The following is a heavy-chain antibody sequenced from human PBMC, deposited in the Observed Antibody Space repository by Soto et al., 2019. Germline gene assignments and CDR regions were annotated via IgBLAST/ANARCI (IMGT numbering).Heavy chain of an antibody. CDR3: VSQRTSVLTQAYFDY. Sequence: NLSLTCTVSGGSVSNSNYYWGWIRQSPGKGLEWIGSVYYRGRSYSKSSVKSRVTISVDTSKNQFSLNLNSVTASDTAVYFCVSQRTSVLTQAYFDYWGPGALVTVSS. D-gene: IGHD2-8*01. CDR1: GGSVSNSNYY. J-gene: IGHJ4*02. CDR2: VYYRGRS. V-gene: IGHV4-39*01.